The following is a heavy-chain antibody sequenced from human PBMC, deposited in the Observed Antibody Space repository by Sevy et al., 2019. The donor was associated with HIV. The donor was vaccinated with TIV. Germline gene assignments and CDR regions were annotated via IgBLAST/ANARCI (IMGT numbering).Heavy chain of an antibody. CDR1: GDSISSYF. Sequence: SETLSLTCNVSGDSISSYFWSWFRQPPGKGLEWIGYLYYSGSIESNPSLRSRVTISVDTSKKHFSMKLRSVTAADTAMYYCARDSAVVLRAIVYWGQGTLVTVSS. V-gene: IGHV4-59*01. D-gene: IGHD2-21*01. J-gene: IGHJ4*02. CDR2: LYYSGSI. CDR3: ARDSAVVLRAIVY.